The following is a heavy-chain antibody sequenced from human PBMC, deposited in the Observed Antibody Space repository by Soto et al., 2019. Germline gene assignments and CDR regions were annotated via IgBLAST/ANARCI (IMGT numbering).Heavy chain of an antibody. D-gene: IGHD4-4*01. CDR2: ISGSGGST. CDR1: GFTSRSHA. J-gene: IGHJ4*02. Sequence: GSIRHSCAAAGFTSRSHAMSWVSQTPGKGLEWVSAISGSGGSTYYADSVKGRFTISRDNSKNTLYLQMNSLRAEDTAVYYCAKLCSYSNPRPIDYWGQGTLVTVSS. V-gene: IGHV3-23*01. CDR3: AKLCSYSNPRPIDY.